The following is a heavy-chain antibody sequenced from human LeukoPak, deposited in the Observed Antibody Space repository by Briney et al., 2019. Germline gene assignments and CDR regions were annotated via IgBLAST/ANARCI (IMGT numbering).Heavy chain of an antibody. CDR1: GGSISSGSYY. CDR2: IYTSGST. Sequence: SETLSLTCTVSGGSISSGSYYWIWIRQPAGKGLEWIGRIYTSGSTNYNPSLKCRVTISVATSKNQFSLKLSSVTAADTAVYYCAREVVSAAKYDYWGQGTLVIVSS. V-gene: IGHV4-61*02. D-gene: IGHD2-2*01. J-gene: IGHJ4*02. CDR3: AREVVSAAKYDY.